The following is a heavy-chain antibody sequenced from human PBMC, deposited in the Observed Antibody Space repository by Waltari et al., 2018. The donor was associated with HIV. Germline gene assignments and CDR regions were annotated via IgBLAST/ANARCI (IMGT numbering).Heavy chain of an antibody. V-gene: IGHV3-48*03. CDR1: GFTFSSYE. CDR2: ISSSGSTI. D-gene: IGHD3-10*01. CDR3: ARDWGSGSYR. Sequence: EVQLVESGGGLVQPGGSLELSCEASGFTFSSYEMNWVRQAPGKGLEWVSYISSSGSTIYYADSVKGRFTISRDNAKNSLYLQMNSLRAEDTAVYYCARDWGSGSYRWGQGTLVTVSS. J-gene: IGHJ4*02.